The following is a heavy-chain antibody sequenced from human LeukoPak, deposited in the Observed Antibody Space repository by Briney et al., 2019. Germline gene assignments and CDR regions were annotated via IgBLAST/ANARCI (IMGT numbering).Heavy chain of an antibody. CDR1: GFTYSSYV. V-gene: IGHV3-23*01. CDR3: AKEITMVRGVIDIDDAFDI. J-gene: IGHJ3*02. D-gene: IGHD3-10*01. CDR2: ISATSANT. Sequence: GGSLRLSCAASGFTYSSYVMSWVRQAPGKGLEWVSAISATSANTYYADSVKGRFTISRDNSKNTLYLQMNSLRAEDTAVSYCAKEITMVRGVIDIDDAFDIWGQGTMVTVSS.